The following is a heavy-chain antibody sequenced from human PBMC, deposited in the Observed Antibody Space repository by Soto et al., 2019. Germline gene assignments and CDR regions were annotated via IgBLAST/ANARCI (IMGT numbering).Heavy chain of an antibody. CDR2: ISYDGSNK. D-gene: IGHD3-22*01. CDR1: GFTFSSYR. V-gene: IGHV3-30*03. J-gene: IGHJ6*02. CDR3: ARDLGYYDSRGYQYYYYGMDV. Sequence: LRLSCAASGFTFSSYRMHWVRQAPGKGLEWVAVISYDGSNKYYADSVKGRFTISRDNSKNTLYLQMNSLRAEDTAVYYCARDLGYYDSRGYQYYYYGMDVWGQGTTVTVSS.